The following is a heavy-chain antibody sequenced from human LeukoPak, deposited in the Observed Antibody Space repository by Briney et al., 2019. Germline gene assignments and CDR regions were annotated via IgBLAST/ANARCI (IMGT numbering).Heavy chain of an antibody. CDR2: ISGSGGST. V-gene: IGHV3-23*01. CDR3: AKGSYYDSSGSFYFDY. D-gene: IGHD3-22*01. J-gene: IGHJ4*02. CDR1: GFTFSPYA. Sequence: GGSLRLSCGASGFTFSPYAMSWVRQAPGKGLEWVSGISGSGGSTYFADSVKGRFTISRDNSKNTLYVQVNSLGTEDTAAYYCAKGSYYDSSGSFYFDYWGQETLVTVSS.